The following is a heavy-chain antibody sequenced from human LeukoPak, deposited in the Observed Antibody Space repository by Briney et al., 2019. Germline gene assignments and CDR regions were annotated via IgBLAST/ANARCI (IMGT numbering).Heavy chain of an antibody. CDR1: GITLSNYG. J-gene: IGHJ4*02. Sequence: GGSLRLSCAVSGITLSNYGMSWVRQAPGKGLEWVAGISGRGGSTTYADSVKGRFTISRDNRKNTLYLQMNSLRAEDTAVYFCAIRGVVIRVILVGFHKEAYYFDSWGQGALVTVSS. V-gene: IGHV3-23*01. CDR3: AIRGVVIRVILVGFHKEAYYFDS. D-gene: IGHD3-22*01. CDR2: ISGRGGST.